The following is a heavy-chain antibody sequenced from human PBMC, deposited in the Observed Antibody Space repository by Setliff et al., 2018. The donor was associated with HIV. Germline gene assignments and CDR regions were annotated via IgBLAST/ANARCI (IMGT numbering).Heavy chain of an antibody. CDR3: ARDRPNWAMDY. D-gene: IGHD7-27*01. J-gene: IGHJ4*02. CDR2: INHSGST. V-gene: IGHV4-34*01. CDR1: GASFSDYY. Sequence: SETLSLTCAVYGASFSDYYWSWIRQSPGKGLEWIGEINHSGSTSYNPSLTSRVTMPVDTSKNQFSLRLSSVTAADTAVYYCARDRPNWAMDYWGQGTLVTVS.